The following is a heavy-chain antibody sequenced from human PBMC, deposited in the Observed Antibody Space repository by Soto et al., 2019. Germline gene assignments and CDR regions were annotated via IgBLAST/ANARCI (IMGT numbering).Heavy chain of an antibody. V-gene: IGHV4-31*03. CDR3: ARVVVVTSNFDY. D-gene: IGHD2-21*02. J-gene: IGHJ4*02. Sequence: QVQLQESGPGLVKPSQTLSLTCTVSGGSISSGGYYWSWIRQHPGKGLEWIGYIYYSGSTYYNPSLKGRVTISVDTSKNQFSLKLSSVTVADTAVYYCARVVVVTSNFDYWGQGTLVTVSS. CDR1: GGSISSGGYY. CDR2: IYYSGST.